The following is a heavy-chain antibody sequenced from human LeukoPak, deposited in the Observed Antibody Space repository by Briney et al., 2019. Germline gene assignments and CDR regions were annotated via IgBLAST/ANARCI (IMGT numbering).Heavy chain of an antibody. CDR1: GFPSSSYE. CDR2: IKQVGSEK. V-gene: IGHV3-7*01. CDR3: ARDNDYDSNVYYVGSLGY. J-gene: IGHJ4*02. D-gene: IGHD3-22*01. Sequence: GGSLRLSCEASGFPSSSYEMNWVRQAPGKGLEWMANIKQVGSEKYYVDSVKGRSTISRDNAKNSLYLQMNSLRAEDTAVYYCARDNDYDSNVYYVGSLGYWGQGTLVTVSS.